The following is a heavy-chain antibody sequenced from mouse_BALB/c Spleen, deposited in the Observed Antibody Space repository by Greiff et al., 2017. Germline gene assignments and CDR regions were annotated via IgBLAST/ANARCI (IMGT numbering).Heavy chain of an antibody. Sequence: EVKLMESGGGLVKPGGSLKLSCAASGFTFSSYAMSWVRQTPEKRLEWVATISSGGSYTYYRDSVKGRFTISRDNAKNTLYLQMSSLRSEDTAMYYCARRDGYYAMDYWGQGTSVTVSS. J-gene: IGHJ4*01. CDR2: ISSGGSYT. CDR3: ARRDGYYAMDY. CDR1: GFTFSSYA. D-gene: IGHD2-3*01. V-gene: IGHV5-9-3*01.